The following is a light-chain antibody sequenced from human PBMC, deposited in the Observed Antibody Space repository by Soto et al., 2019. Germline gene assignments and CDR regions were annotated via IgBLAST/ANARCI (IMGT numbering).Light chain of an antibody. CDR2: GNN. J-gene: IGLJ1*01. CDR1: SSNIGAGYY. V-gene: IGLV1-40*01. CDR3: QSYSNSPSGSSV. Sequence: QSVLTQPPSVSGATGQRVTISCTGSSSNIGAGYYVHWYQQLPGTAPKLLIYGNNNRPSGVPDRVSASKSGTSASLAITGLQADDEADYYCQSYSNSPSGSSVFGTGTKLTVL.